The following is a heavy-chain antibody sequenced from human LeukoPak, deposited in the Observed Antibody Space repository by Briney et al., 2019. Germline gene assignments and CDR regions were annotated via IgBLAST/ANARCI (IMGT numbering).Heavy chain of an antibody. CDR3: GKDWGYGSGSYL. V-gene: IGHV3-43*02. D-gene: IGHD3-10*01. CDR2: ISGDGGST. J-gene: IGHJ4*02. CDR1: GFTFDDYA. Sequence: GGSLRLSCAASGFTFDDYAMHWVRQAPGKGLEWVSLISGDGGSTYYADSVKRRFTISRDNSKNSLYLQMNSLRTEDTALYYCGKDWGYGSGSYLWGQGTLVTVSS.